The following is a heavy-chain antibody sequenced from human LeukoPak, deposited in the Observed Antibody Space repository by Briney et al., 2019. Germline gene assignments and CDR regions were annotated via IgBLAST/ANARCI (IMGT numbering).Heavy chain of an antibody. CDR3: ARPLDTSLANPFDI. J-gene: IGHJ3*02. Sequence: PSQTLSLTCTVSGGSISSGGYYWSWIRQPPGKGLEWIGYIYHSGRTYYNPSLKSRVTISLDTSTNQFSLRLTSVTAADTAVYYCARPLDTSLANPFDIWGHGTMVTVSS. CDR1: GGSISSGGYY. D-gene: IGHD3-16*01. V-gene: IGHV4-30-2*03. CDR2: IYHSGRT.